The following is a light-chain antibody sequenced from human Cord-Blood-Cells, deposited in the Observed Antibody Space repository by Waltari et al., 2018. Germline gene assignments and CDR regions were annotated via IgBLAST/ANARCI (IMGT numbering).Light chain of an antibody. CDR3: AAWDDSLSGPV. Sequence: QSVLTQPPSASGTPGKRVTNHCSGSSSNIGSNYVYWYQQLPGTAPKLLIYRNNQRPSGFPDRFSGSKSGTSASLAISGLRSEDEADYYCAAWDDSLSGPVFGGGTKLTVL. V-gene: IGLV1-47*01. CDR1: SSNIGSNY. J-gene: IGLJ3*02. CDR2: RNN.